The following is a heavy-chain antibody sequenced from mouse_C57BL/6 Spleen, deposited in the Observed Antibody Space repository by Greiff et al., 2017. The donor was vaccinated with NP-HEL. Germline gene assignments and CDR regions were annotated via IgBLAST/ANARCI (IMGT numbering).Heavy chain of an antibody. CDR2: IYPGDGDT. V-gene: IGHV1-82*01. CDR1: GYAFSSSW. CDR3: ARANWDGAWFAY. J-gene: IGHJ3*01. Sequence: VKLQQSGPELVKPGASVKISCKASGYAFSSSWMNWVKQRPGKGLEWIGRIYPGDGDTNYNGKFKGKATLTADKSSSTAYMQLSSLTSEDSAVYFCARANWDGAWFAYWGKGTLVTVSA. D-gene: IGHD4-1*01.